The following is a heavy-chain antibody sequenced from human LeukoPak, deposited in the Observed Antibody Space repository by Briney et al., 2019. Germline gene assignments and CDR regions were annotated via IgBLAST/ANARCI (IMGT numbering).Heavy chain of an antibody. J-gene: IGHJ4*02. CDR3: VGSWSPILFDY. D-gene: IGHD6-19*01. Sequence: KPSETLSLTCSVSGDSIRTYYYSWIRQSPGKGLEWIGNIYHTGSTNYNPSLKRRVTISIDTSRSQFSLKMSSVTAADTAVYYCVGSWSPILFDYWGQGALATVSS. CDR1: GDSIRTYY. V-gene: IGHV4-59*08. CDR2: IYHTGST.